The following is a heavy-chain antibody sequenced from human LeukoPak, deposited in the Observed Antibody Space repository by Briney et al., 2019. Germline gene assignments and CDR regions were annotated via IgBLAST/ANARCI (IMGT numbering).Heavy chain of an antibody. V-gene: IGHV3-23*01. CDR2: IFGSGGSA. CDR3: AKTTTGYSSGRYPGWPVDY. Sequence: GGSLRLSCAASGFTFNAYAMYWVRQAPGKGLEWVSGIFGSGGSAHYADSVKGRFTISRDSSKNTVYLQMNSLRAEDTAVYYCAKTTTGYSSGRYPGWPVDYWGQGALVTVSS. D-gene: IGHD6-19*01. CDR1: GFTFNAYA. J-gene: IGHJ4*02.